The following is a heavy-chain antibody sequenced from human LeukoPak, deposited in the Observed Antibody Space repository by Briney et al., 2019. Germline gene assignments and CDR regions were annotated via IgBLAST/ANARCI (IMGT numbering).Heavy chain of an antibody. CDR1: GFTFSSYS. CDR3: AKDLNGYSYGYLPY. J-gene: IGHJ4*02. V-gene: IGHV3-21*04. D-gene: IGHD5-18*01. Sequence: GGSLRLSCAASGFTFSSYSMNWVRQAPGKGLEWVSSISSSSSYIYYADSVKGRFTISRDNAKNSLYLQMNSLRAEDTAVYYCAKDLNGYSYGYLPYWGQGTLVTVSS. CDR2: ISSSSSYI.